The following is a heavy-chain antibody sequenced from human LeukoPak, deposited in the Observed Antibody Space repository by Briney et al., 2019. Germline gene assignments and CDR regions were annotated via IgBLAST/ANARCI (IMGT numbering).Heavy chain of an antibody. J-gene: IGHJ4*02. CDR2: INPSGGST. D-gene: IGHD1-1*01. V-gene: IGHV1-46*01. CDR3: ARQAGNPPLTDEAVDY. Sequence: GESLKISCKGSGYSFTSYWIGWVRQAPGQGLEWMGIINPSGGSTSYAQKFQGRVTMTRDTSTSTVYMELSSPRSEDTAVYYCARQAGNPPLTDEAVDYWGQGTLVTVSS. CDR1: GYSFTSYW.